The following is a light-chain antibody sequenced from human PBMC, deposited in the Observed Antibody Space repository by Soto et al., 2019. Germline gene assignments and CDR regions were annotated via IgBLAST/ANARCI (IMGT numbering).Light chain of an antibody. J-gene: IGKJ4*01. Sequence: VMTQSQTTLSVSPGERASLSCRASHGVGNNLAWYQQIPGQAPRLLIYGASTRATGVPARFSGSGSATQFTLTISSLQSEDFGFYYCQQYHQWPVAFGGGTKVDI. V-gene: IGKV3-15*01. CDR2: GAS. CDR3: QQYHQWPVA. CDR1: HGVGNN.